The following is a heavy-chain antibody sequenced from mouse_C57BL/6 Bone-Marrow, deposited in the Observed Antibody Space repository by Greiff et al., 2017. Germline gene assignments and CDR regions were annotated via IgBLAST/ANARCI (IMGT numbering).Heavy chain of an antibody. Sequence: VQLQQSGAELVRPGASVKLSCTASGFNIKDVYMHWVKQRPEQGLEWIGWIDPENGDTEYASKFQGKATITADTSSNTAYLQLSSLTSEDTAVYYCTTEDYDGAWFAYWGQGTLVTVSA. CDR1: GFNIKDVY. D-gene: IGHD2-4*01. CDR2: IDPENGDT. V-gene: IGHV14-4*01. J-gene: IGHJ3*01. CDR3: TTEDYDGAWFAY.